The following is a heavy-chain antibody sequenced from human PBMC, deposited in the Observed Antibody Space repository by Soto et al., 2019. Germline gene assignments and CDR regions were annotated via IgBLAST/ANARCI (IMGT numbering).Heavy chain of an antibody. CDR3: LRVGSYFFGCDS. CDR2: ISAYTGNT. Sequence: QVQLVQSGAEVKKPGASVKVSCKASGYTFTSYGITWVRQAPGQGLEWMGWISAYTGNTHYAQKLQGRVTMTTDTSTSTANMELRSLRTDDTAVYSCLRVGSYFFGCDSWGQGTLVTVSS. J-gene: IGHJ4*02. D-gene: IGHD1-26*01. V-gene: IGHV1-18*01. CDR1: GYTFTSYG.